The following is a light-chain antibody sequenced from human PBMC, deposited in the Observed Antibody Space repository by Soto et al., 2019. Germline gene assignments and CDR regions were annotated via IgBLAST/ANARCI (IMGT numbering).Light chain of an antibody. Sequence: SPATLSLSPGERATLSCRASQGVSSYLAWYQQKPGQAPRLLIYDASNRATGVPARFSGSGSGADFTLTINSLQSEDFAVYYCQMYNNWVGTFGGGTKVDI. CDR3: QMYNNWVGT. CDR1: QGVSSY. V-gene: IGKV3-15*01. J-gene: IGKJ4*01. CDR2: DAS.